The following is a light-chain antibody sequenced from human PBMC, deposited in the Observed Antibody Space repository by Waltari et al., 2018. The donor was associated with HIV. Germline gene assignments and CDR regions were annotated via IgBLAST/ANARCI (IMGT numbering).Light chain of an antibody. CDR3: ASCDDTLNGL. V-gene: IGLV1-44*01. Sequence: QSVLTQPPSASGTPGQNVTISCSGNTSNIGTNIVNWYQQFPGAAPKLLIYSNTHRPSGVPARFSVSKSCTSSSLSIIGLQSEDEADYFCASCDDTLNGLFGVGTKLTVL. J-gene: IGLJ2*01. CDR1: TSNIGTNI. CDR2: SNT.